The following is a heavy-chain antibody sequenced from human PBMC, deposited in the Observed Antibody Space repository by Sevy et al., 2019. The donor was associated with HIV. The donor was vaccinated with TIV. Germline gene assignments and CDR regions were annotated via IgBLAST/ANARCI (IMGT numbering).Heavy chain of an antibody. Sequence: GGSLRLSCAASGFTFSSYAMHWVRQAPGKGLEWVAVISYDGSNKYYADSVKGRFTISRDNSKNTRYLQMNSLRAEDTAVYYCAGEMEGKWRYSGYDQGHDAFDIWGQGTMVTVSS. CDR1: GFTFSSYA. J-gene: IGHJ3*02. CDR3: AGEMEGKWRYSGYDQGHDAFDI. CDR2: ISYDGSNK. V-gene: IGHV3-30-3*01. D-gene: IGHD5-12*01.